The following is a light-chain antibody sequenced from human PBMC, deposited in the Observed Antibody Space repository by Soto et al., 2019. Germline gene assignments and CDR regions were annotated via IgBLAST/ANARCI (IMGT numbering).Light chain of an antibody. CDR3: SSFAGRNNLV. J-gene: IGLJ2*01. CDR1: TSDVGAYDY. V-gene: IGLV2-8*01. CDR2: EVS. Sequence: QSALTQPASVSGSPGQSINISCTGTTSDVGAYDYVSWYQHLPGKAPKIMIYEVSKRPSGVPDRFSGSKSGNTASLTVAGLQAEDEADYYCSSFAGRNNLVFGGGTKLTVL.